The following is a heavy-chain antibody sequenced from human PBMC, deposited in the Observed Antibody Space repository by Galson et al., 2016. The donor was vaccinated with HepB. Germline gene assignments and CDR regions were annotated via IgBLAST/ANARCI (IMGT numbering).Heavy chain of an antibody. CDR3: ARGYIKMFGVVWYFDL. D-gene: IGHD3-3*01. CDR2: IGSGGGT. Sequence: SLRLSCAASGFTFSSYDMHWVRQTTGKGLEWVSAIGSGGGTYYPDSVKGRFTISRENAKNSLYLEMNSLRAGDTATYYCARGYIKMFGVVWYFDLWGRGTLVTVSS. V-gene: IGHV3-13*01. CDR1: GFTFSSYD. J-gene: IGHJ2*01.